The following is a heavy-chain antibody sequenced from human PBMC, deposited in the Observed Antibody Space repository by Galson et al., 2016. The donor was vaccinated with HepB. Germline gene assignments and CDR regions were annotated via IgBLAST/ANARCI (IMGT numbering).Heavy chain of an antibody. CDR2: IKQDGSEK. D-gene: IGHD3-16*01. CDR3: ARGVYTFDY. J-gene: IGHJ4*02. V-gene: IGHV3-7*03. CDR1: GFPFSSYW. Sequence: SLRLSCAASGFPFSSYWMTWVRQAPGKGLEWVANIKQDGSEKYYVDSVKGQFTISRDNAKKSLYLQMNSLRAEDTAVYSCARGVYTFDYWGQGTLVTVSS.